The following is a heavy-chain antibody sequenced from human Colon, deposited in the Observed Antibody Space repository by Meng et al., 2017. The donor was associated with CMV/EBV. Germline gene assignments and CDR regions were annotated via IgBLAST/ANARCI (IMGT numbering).Heavy chain of an antibody. V-gene: IGHV1-46*01. J-gene: IGHJ4*02. D-gene: IGHD2-8*01. CDR3: ARDRCSTGVCYATLH. CDR2: LNPSGGNT. Sequence: ASVKVSCKASGYTFTGYYMHWVRQAPGQGLEWMGVLNPSGGNTGFAQKFQGRITMTRDTSTSTVYMNLSGLRSEDTAVYYCARDRCSTGVCYATLHWGQGTLVTVSS. CDR1: GYTFTGYY.